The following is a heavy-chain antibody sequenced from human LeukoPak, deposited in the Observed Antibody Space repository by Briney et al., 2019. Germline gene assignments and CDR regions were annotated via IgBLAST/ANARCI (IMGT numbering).Heavy chain of an antibody. CDR2: IDEDGSET. J-gene: IGHJ4*02. D-gene: IGHD6-13*01. V-gene: IGHV3-7*01. CDR3: ARDSSPGIAAAGWYYFDY. Sequence: GGSLRLSCEVSGFTFSNYWMMWVRQAPGKGLEWVASIDEDGSETNYVDSVTGRFTVSRDHAKNSLFLQMNSLRAEDTAVYYCARDSSPGIAAAGWYYFDYWGQGTLVTVSS. CDR1: GFTFSNYW.